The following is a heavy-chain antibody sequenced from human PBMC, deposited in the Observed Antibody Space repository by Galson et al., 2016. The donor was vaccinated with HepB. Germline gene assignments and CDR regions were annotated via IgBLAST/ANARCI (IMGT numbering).Heavy chain of an antibody. J-gene: IGHJ4*02. CDR2: IYSGGGT. Sequence: SLRLSCAASGVTVSNNYMSRVRQAPGRGLEWVSVIYSGGGTYYADSVKGRFTISRDNSKNTLYLQMNSLRAEDTAVYYCARDTWTWNGGQGTLVTVSS. CDR3: ARDTWTWN. D-gene: IGHD3/OR15-3a*01. V-gene: IGHV3-66*01. CDR1: GVTVSNNY.